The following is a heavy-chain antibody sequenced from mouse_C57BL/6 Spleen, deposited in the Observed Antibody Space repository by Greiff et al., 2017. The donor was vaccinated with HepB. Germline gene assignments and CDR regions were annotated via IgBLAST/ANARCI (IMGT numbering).Heavy chain of an antibody. CDR2: ISSGGDYI. CDR3: TRESNYDAMDY. CDR1: GFTFSSYA. V-gene: IGHV5-9-1*02. D-gene: IGHD2-5*01. J-gene: IGHJ4*01. Sequence: DVHLVESGEGLVKPGGSLKLSCAASGFTFSSYAMSWVRQTPEKRLEWVAYISSGGDYIYYADTVKGRFTISRDNARNTLYLQMSSLKSEDTAMYYCTRESNYDAMDYWGQGTSVTVSS.